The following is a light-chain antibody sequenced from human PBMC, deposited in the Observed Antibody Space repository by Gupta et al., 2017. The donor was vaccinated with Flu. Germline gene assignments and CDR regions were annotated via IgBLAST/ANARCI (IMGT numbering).Light chain of an antibody. CDR2: GAS. Sequence: PLSLSPGERATLSCRASQSVRSSYLAWYQQKPGQAPRLLIYGASSRATGIPDRFSGSGSGTDFTLTISRLEPEDFAVYYCQQYGSSPPVTFGQGTRLEIK. CDR3: QQYGSSPPVT. V-gene: IGKV3-20*01. CDR1: QSVRSSY. J-gene: IGKJ5*01.